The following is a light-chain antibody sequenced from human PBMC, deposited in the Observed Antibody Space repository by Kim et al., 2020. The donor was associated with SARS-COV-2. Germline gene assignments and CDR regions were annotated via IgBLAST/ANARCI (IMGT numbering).Light chain of an antibody. CDR1: QSVTSSF. J-gene: IGKJ3*01. CDR2: GAS. V-gene: IGKV3-20*01. CDR3: QHFGSSP. Sequence: SLSPGERGTLSCRASQSVTSSFLAWYKHKPGRAPRLLIYGASSRATGIPDRFSGNGSGTDFTLTISRLEPEDVAMYYCQHFGSSPFGPGTKVDIK.